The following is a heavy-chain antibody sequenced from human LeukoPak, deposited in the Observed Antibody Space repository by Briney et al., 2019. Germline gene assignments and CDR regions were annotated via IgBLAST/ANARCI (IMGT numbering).Heavy chain of an antibody. CDR3: ARGSHYGDYDDP. J-gene: IGHJ5*02. CDR2: MNPNSGNT. Sequence: ASVKVSCKASGYTFTSYDINWVRQATGQGLEWMGWMNPNSGNTGYAQKFQGRVTMTRNTSISTADMELSSLRSEDTAVYYCARGSHYGDYDDPWGQGTLVTVSS. CDR1: GYTFTSYD. V-gene: IGHV1-8*01. D-gene: IGHD4-17*01.